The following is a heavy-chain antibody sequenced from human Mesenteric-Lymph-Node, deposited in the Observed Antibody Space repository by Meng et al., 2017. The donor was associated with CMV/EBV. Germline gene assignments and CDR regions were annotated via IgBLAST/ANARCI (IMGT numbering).Heavy chain of an antibody. CDR2: IYNDGQKI. D-gene: IGHD6-19*01. Sequence: GESLKISCAASGFSFSTYAMSWVRRGPGKGLEWVSLIYNDGQKIYSADSVKGRFTISRDNSKNTLYLQMNSLRAEDTAVYYCAKGKQWLGGAMDVWGQGTTVTVSS. CDR3: AKGKQWLGGAMDV. V-gene: IGHV3-23*03. CDR1: GFSFSTYA. J-gene: IGHJ6*02.